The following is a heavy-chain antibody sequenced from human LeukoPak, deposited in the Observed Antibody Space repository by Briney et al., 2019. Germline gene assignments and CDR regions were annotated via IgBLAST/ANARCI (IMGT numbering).Heavy chain of an antibody. V-gene: IGHV4-39*07. D-gene: IGHD3-9*01. J-gene: IGHJ3*02. CDR3: ARDFLAMTGFYDVFDI. Sequence: SETLSLTCTVSGGSISSSSYYWGWTRQPPGKGLEWIGNIYYSGTTYYNPSLRSRITISVDTSKNQFSLKLSSVTAADTAMYYCARDFLAMTGFYDVFDIWGQGTMVTVSS. CDR1: GGSISSSSYY. CDR2: IYYSGTT.